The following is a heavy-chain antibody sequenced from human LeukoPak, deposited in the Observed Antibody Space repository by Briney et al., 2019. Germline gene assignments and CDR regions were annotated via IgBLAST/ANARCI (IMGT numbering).Heavy chain of an antibody. CDR1: GFTFSSNG. J-gene: IGHJ4*02. Sequence: PGGSLRLSCAASGFTFSSNGIHWVRQAPGKGLEWVAVIRYDGSNKYYADSVRGRFTISRDNSKNTLYLQMDSLRAEDTALYYCVRDYGDYFDYWGQGTLVTVSS. CDR3: VRDYGDYFDY. CDR2: IRYDGSNK. V-gene: IGHV3-33*01. D-gene: IGHD4-17*01.